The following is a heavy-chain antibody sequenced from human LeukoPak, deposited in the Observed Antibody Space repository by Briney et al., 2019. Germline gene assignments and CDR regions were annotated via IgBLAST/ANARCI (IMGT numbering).Heavy chain of an antibody. CDR3: AREVPEYSYGFGWFDP. CDR1: GGSFSGYY. D-gene: IGHD5-18*01. V-gene: IGHV4-34*01. CDR2: INHSGST. Sequence: SETLSLTCAVYGGSFSGYYWSWIRQPPGKGLEWIGEINHSGSTNYNPSLKSRVTISVDTSKNQFSLKLSSVTAADTAVYYCAREVPEYSYGFGWFDPWGQGTLATVSS. J-gene: IGHJ5*02.